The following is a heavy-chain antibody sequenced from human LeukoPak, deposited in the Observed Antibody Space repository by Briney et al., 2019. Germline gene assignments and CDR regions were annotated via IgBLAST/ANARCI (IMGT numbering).Heavy chain of an antibody. CDR1: GYTFTGYY. CDR3: AREDYDFWSGSSGHYMDV. J-gene: IGHJ6*03. Sequence: ASVKVSCKASGYTFTGYYMHWVRQDPGQGLEWMGWINPNSGGTNYAQKFQGRVTMTRDTSISTAYMELSRLRSDDTAVYYCAREDYDFWSGSSGHYMDVWGKGTTVTVSS. D-gene: IGHD3-3*01. V-gene: IGHV1-2*02. CDR2: INPNSGGT.